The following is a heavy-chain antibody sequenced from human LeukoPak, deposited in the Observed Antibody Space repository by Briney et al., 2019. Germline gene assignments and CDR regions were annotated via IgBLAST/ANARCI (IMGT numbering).Heavy chain of an antibody. J-gene: IGHJ4*02. CDR1: GGTFSSYA. D-gene: IGHD3-22*01. V-gene: IGHV1-69*13. CDR2: IIPIFGTA. CDR3: ARESTNYYDSSGYYYGPVY. Sequence: SVKVSCKASGGTFSSYAISWVRQAPGQGLEWMGGIIPIFGTANYAQKSQGRVTITADESTSTAYMELSNLRSEDTAVYYCARESTNYYDSSGYYYGPVYWGQGTLVTVSS.